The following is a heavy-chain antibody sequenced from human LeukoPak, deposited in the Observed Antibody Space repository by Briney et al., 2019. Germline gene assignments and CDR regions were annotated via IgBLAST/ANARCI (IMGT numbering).Heavy chain of an antibody. J-gene: IGHJ6*02. D-gene: IGHD2-2*01. CDR2: ISAYNGNT. Sequence: ASVKVSCKASGYTFTSYGIIWVRQAPGQGLEWMGWISAYNGNTNYAQKLQGRVTMTTDTSTSTAYLELRSLRSDDTAVYYCARDIVVVPATYYYYGMDVWGQGTTVTVSS. CDR3: ARDIVVVPATYYYYGMDV. V-gene: IGHV1-18*01. CDR1: GYTFTSYG.